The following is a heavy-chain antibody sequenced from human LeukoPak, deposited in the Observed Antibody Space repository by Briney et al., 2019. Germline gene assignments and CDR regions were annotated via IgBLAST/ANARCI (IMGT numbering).Heavy chain of an antibody. CDR1: GFTFSSYA. CDR3: IPPAAGLRRTISTEYFQH. D-gene: IGHD6-13*01. CDR2: ISSSGETI. Sequence: GGSLRLSCAGSGFTFSSYAMSWVRQAPGKGLEWVSYISSSGETIYYADSVKGRFTISRDNANKSLYLRMSSLRVEDTAIYYCIPPAAGLRRTISTEYFQHWGQGALVTVSS. J-gene: IGHJ1*01. V-gene: IGHV3-48*03.